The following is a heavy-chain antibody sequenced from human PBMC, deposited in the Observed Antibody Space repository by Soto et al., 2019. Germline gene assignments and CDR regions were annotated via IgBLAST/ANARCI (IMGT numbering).Heavy chain of an antibody. CDR3: AREEIAAAGRVFDY. V-gene: IGHV3-21*01. Sequence: PGGSLRLSCAASGFTFSSYSMNWVRQAPGKGLEWVSSISSSSSYIYYADSVKGRFTISRDNAKNSLYLQMNSLRAEDTAVYYCAREEIAAAGRVFDYWGQGTLVTVSS. D-gene: IGHD6-13*01. CDR1: GFTFSSYS. CDR2: ISSSSSYI. J-gene: IGHJ4*02.